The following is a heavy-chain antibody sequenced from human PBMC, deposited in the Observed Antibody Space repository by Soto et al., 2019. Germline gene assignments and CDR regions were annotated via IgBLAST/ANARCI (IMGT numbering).Heavy chain of an antibody. CDR2: ITHDGSNK. V-gene: IGHV3-30*18. CDR1: GFPFSGYG. J-gene: IGHJ6*02. CDR3: AKDLVDGINFYYYGLDV. D-gene: IGHD1-20*01. Sequence: QVQLVESGGGVVQPGRSLGFSCAVSGFPFSGYGMHWARQATGQGLEGVAVITHDGSNKDYADSVKGRFTISRDNSNNTLYLQMNRLRPDDTAVYYCAKDLVDGINFYYYGLDVWGQGTTVTVSS.